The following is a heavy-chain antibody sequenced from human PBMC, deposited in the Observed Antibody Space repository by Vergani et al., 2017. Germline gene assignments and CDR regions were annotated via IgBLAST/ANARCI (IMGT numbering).Heavy chain of an antibody. CDR3: ARPYVGRVDFWYFNL. D-gene: IGHD3-10*02. CDR1: GYSISSGYY. CDR2: IYHSGRP. J-gene: IGHJ2*01. V-gene: IGHV4-38-2*01. Sequence: QVQLQESGPGLVKPSETLSLTCAVSGYSISSGYYWGWIRPSPGKGLEWIGSIYHSGRPYYNPSRKSRVTISADTSKNQLSLKLNAVTAAETAVYYGARPYVGRVDFWYFNLWSRGTMFTVSS.